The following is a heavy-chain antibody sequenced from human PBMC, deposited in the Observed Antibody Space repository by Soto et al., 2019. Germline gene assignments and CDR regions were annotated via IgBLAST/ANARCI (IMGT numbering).Heavy chain of an antibody. CDR1: GGSITSGNSYS. Sequence: SQTLSLTCAVSGGSITSGNSYSWSWIRQPPGKGLEWIGSISHTGSTSYNPSLKGRVTMSVDKSKNHFSLKLSSVTAADMAVYYCARAVAPYLGTWFDPWGQGTLVTVSS. CDR3: ARAVAPYLGTWFDP. D-gene: IGHD3-16*01. CDR2: ISHTGST. J-gene: IGHJ5*02. V-gene: IGHV4-30-2*01.